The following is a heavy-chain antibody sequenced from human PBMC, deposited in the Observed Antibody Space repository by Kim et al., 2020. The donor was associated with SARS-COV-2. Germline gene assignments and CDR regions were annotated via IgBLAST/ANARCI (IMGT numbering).Heavy chain of an antibody. CDR3: ARVSKTEYLGVGYLDY. CDR1: GGSMSSYC. V-gene: IGHV4-59*12. Sequence: SETLSLTCAVSGGSMSSYCWSWVRQPPGKGLEWIGYIYDSGGTNYNPSLRGRVTISVDTSKNQFSLRLTSVTAADTAVYYCARVSKTEYLGVGYLDYWGQGTLVSASS. J-gene: IGHJ4*02. CDR2: IYDSGGT.